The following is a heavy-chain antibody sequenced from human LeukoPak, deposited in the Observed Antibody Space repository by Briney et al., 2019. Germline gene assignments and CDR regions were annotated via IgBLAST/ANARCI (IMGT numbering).Heavy chain of an antibody. J-gene: IGHJ3*02. CDR2: INHSGST. CDR1: GGSFSGYY. V-gene: IGHV4-34*01. CDR3: ATGPNRLRWLPGGFDI. Sequence: SHTLSLTCAVYGGSFSGYYWSWIRQPPGQGLELIGEINHSGSTNYNPSLKPRVTISVDTSRNQFSLKLSYVTAADTAVYYCATGPNRLRWLPGGFDIWGQGTMVTVSS. D-gene: IGHD4-23*01.